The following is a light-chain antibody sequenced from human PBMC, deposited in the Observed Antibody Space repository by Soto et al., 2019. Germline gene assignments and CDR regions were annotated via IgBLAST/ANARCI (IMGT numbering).Light chain of an antibody. CDR2: QTS. J-gene: IGKJ5*01. Sequence: ELVLTQSPATLSSFPGDRVTLSCRASQYINTRLDWYQHRPGQATRLLIYQTSIRAAGIPDRVSGRGSGTEVTRTISSLQSEDFVVYYCQQYKNWPPTFGQGTRLE. V-gene: IGKV3D-15*01. CDR3: QQYKNWPPT. CDR1: QYINTR.